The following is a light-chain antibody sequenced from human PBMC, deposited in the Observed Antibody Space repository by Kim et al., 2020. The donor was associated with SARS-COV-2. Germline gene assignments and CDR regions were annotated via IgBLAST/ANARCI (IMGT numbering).Light chain of an antibody. V-gene: IGKV1-33*01. J-gene: IGKJ2*03. CDR2: DAS. CDR1: QDISNY. Sequence: ASVRDRVTITCQASQDISNYLNWYQQKPGKAPKLLIYDASNLETGVPSRFSGSGSGTDFTFTISSLQPEDIATYYCQQYDNLPRYSFGQGTKLE. CDR3: QQYDNLPRYS.